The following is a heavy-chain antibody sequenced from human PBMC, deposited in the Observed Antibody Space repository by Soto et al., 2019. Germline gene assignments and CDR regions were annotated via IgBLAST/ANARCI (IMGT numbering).Heavy chain of an antibody. V-gene: IGHV3-7*05. D-gene: IGHD3-22*01. J-gene: IGHJ4*02. CDR3: ARDNSVIVVACPLLDN. CDR2: IKQDGGEE. CDR1: GFTFSNYW. Sequence: GGSLRLSCAASGFTFSNYWMSWVRQAPGKGLEWVANIKQDGGEEDYVDSVKGRFTISRDNAKNSLYLQMNSLRAEDSAVYYCARDNSVIVVACPLLDNWGQGT.